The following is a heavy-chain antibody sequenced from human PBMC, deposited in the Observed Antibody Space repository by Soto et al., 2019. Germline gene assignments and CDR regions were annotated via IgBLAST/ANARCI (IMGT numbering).Heavy chain of an antibody. J-gene: IGHJ4*02. CDR1: GYTFTSQN. CDR3: TRHEGGAAADRPLDY. D-gene: IGHD6-13*01. Sequence: ASVKVSCKASGYTFTSQNMHWVRQAPGQGLEWMGVINPSIGTTTYAQKFQGRVTMTSDTSTSSVYMEVSSLRSEDTAVYYCTRHEGGAAADRPLDYWGQGTLVTVSS. V-gene: IGHV1-46*01. CDR2: INPSIGTT.